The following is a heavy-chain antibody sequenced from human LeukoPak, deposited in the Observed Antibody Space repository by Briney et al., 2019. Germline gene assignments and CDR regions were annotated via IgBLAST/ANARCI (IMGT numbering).Heavy chain of an antibody. CDR1: GFTFGSYA. CDR2: ISGSGGST. Sequence: GGSLRLSCAASGFTFGSYAMSWVRQAPGKGLEWVSAISGSGGSTYYADSVKGRFTISRDNSKNTLFLQMNSLRADYTAVYYCAKAPSIAVPRGWFDPWGQGTLVTVSS. V-gene: IGHV3-23*01. D-gene: IGHD6-19*01. J-gene: IGHJ5*02. CDR3: AKAPSIAVPRGWFDP.